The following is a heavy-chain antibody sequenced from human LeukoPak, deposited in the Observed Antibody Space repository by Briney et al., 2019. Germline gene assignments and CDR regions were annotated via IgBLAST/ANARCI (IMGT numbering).Heavy chain of an antibody. CDR2: ISSSSSYI. CDR3: ARGGWYYYDSSGYYTEDFDY. J-gene: IGHJ4*02. V-gene: IGHV3-21*01. Sequence: GGSLRLSCAASGFTFSSYSMNWVRQAPGKGLEWVSSISSSSSYIYYADSVKGRFTISRDNAKNSLYLQMNSLRAEDTAVYYCARGGWYYYDSSGYYTEDFDYWGQGTLVTVSS. CDR1: GFTFSSYS. D-gene: IGHD3-22*01.